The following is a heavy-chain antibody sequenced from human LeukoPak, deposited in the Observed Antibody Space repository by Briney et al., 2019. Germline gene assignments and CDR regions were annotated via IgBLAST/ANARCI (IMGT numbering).Heavy chain of an antibody. J-gene: IGHJ6*02. D-gene: IGHD6-19*01. Sequence: SQTLSLTCAVSGGSISSGGYSWSWIRQPAGKGLEWIGRIYTSGSTNYNPSLKSRVTMSVDTSKNQFSLKLSSVTAADTAVYYCARDKVGWYLGNYGMDVWGQGTTVTVSS. CDR1: GGSISSGGYS. CDR2: IYTSGST. V-gene: IGHV4-61*02. CDR3: ARDKVGWYLGNYGMDV.